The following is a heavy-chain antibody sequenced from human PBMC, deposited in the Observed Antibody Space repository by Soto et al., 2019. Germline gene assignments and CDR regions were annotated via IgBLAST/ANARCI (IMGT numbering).Heavy chain of an antibody. J-gene: IGHJ4*02. D-gene: IGHD6-19*01. V-gene: IGHV1-69*05. Sequence: SVKVSCKASGGTFSSYAISWVRQAPGQGLEWMGGIIPIIGTANYAQKFQERVTITRDKSTSTAYMELSSLRSVDTATYYCAHSVVAGLGYYFDYWGQGTLVTVSS. CDR1: GGTFSSYA. CDR3: AHSVVAGLGYYFDY. CDR2: IIPIIGTA.